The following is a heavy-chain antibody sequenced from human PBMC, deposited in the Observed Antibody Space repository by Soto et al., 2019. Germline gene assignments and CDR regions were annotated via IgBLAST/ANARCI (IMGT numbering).Heavy chain of an antibody. V-gene: IGHV4-59*01. J-gene: IGHJ5*02. CDR2: IYYSGST. CDR1: GGSFSTYY. CDR3: ARRGYCTNGVRGSYNWFDP. D-gene: IGHD2-8*01. Sequence: SETLSLTCTISGGSFSTYYWSWIRQPPGKGLEWIGYIYYSGSTNYNPSLKSRVTISVDTSKNQFSLKLSSVTAADTAVYYCARRGYCTNGVRGSYNWFDPWGQGTLVTVSS.